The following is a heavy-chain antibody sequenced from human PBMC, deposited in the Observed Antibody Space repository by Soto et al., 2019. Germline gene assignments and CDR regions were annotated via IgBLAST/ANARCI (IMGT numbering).Heavy chain of an antibody. J-gene: IGHJ6*03. CDR2: MNPNSGNT. Sequence: ASVKVSCKASGYTFTSYDINWVRQATGQGLEWMGWMNPNSGNTGYAQKFQGRVTMTRNTSISTAYMELSSLRSEDTAVYDCARGDYYYYYMDVWAKGTTVTVSS. V-gene: IGHV1-8*01. CDR3: ARGDYYYYYMDV. CDR1: GYTFTSYD.